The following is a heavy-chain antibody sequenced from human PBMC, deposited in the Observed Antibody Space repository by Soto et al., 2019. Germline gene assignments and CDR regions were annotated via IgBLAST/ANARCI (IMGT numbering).Heavy chain of an antibody. J-gene: IGHJ4*02. CDR3: AREYCTSARCYSPDY. V-gene: IGHV1-18*01. D-gene: IGHD2-2*01. CDR1: GYTFTTYG. CDR2: ISPHNGNT. Sequence: QVQLVQSGAEVKKPGASVKVSCKASGYTFTTYGISWVRQAPGQGLEWMAWISPHNGNTNYAQRLQGRVTMTPDTSTSTAYMELRSLRSDDTAVYYCAREYCTSARCYSPDYWGQGTLVTVSS.